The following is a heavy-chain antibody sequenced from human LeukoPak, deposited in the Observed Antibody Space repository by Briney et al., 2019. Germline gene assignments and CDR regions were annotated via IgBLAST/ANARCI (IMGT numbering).Heavy chain of an antibody. CDR2: IYYSGST. V-gene: IGHV4-59*01. J-gene: IGHJ6*03. CDR3: ARDGHYYYMDV. Sequence: SETLSLTCTVSGGSISSYYWSWIRQPPGKGLEWIGYIYYSGSTNYNPSLKSRVTISVDTSKNQFSLKLSSVTAADTAVYYCARDGHYYYMDVWGKGTTVTISS. CDR1: GGSISSYY.